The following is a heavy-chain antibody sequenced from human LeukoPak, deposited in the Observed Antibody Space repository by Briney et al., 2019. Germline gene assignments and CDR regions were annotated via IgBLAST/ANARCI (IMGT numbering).Heavy chain of an antibody. CDR1: GGTFSSYA. CDR3: ARVVVAVAGTYYYYYGMDV. D-gene: IGHD6-19*01. CDR2: IIPILGIA. Sequence: SVKVSCKASGGTFSSYAISWVRQAPGQGLEWMGKIIPILGIANYAQKFQGSVTITADKSTSTAYMELSSLRSEDTAVYYCARVVVAVAGTYYYYYGMDVWGQGTTVTVSS. V-gene: IGHV1-69*04. J-gene: IGHJ6*02.